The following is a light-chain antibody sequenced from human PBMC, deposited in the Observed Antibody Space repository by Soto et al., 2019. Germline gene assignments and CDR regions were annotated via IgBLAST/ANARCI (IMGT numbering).Light chain of an antibody. CDR3: SSYAGSNKPSYV. CDR1: SSDVGGYNY. V-gene: IGLV2-8*01. J-gene: IGLJ1*01. Sequence: QSVLTQPPSASGSPGQSVTISCTGTSSDVGGYNYVSWYQQHPGKAPKLMIYEVSKRPSGVPDRFSGSKSGNTASLTVSGLQAEDEADYFCSSYAGSNKPSYVFGTGTKVTV. CDR2: EVS.